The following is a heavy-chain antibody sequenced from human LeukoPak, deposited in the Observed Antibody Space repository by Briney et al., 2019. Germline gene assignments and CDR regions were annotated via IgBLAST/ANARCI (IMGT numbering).Heavy chain of an antibody. Sequence: GGSLRLSCAASGFIFSTYSMNWVRQAPGKGLEWVSSISSSTSYIYYADSVKGRFTISRDNAKNSLYLQMNSLRPEDTAVYYCATANSGSYYQFDCWDQGTLVTVSS. V-gene: IGHV3-21*01. CDR3: ATANSGSYYQFDC. D-gene: IGHD1-26*01. CDR2: ISSSTSYI. J-gene: IGHJ4*02. CDR1: GFIFSTYS.